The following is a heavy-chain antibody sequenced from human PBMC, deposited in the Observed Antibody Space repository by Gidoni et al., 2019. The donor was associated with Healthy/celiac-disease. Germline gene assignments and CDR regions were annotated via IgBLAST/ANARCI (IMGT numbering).Heavy chain of an antibody. V-gene: IGHV3-7*01. CDR1: GFTFSRYW. CDR3: ARAGKPVEAYYYYGMDV. CDR2: IKQDGSEK. D-gene: IGHD2-15*01. Sequence: EVQLVESGGGLVQPGGSLRLSCAASGFTFSRYWVSWVRQAPGKGLEWVANIKQDGSEKYYVDSVKGRFTISRDNAKNSLYLQMNSLRAEDTAVYYCARAGKPVEAYYYYGMDVWGQGTTVTVSS. J-gene: IGHJ6*02.